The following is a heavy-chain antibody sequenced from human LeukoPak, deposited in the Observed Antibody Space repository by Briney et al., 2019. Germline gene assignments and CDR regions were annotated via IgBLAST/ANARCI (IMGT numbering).Heavy chain of an antibody. D-gene: IGHD3-9*01. CDR1: GGSFSGYY. CDR2: INHSGST. Sequence: PSETLSLTCAVYGGSFSGYYWSWIRQPPGKGLEWIGEINHSGSTNYSPSLKSRVTISVDTSKNQFSLKLSSVTAADTAVYYCARHLRWFSYFDYWGQGTLVTVSS. J-gene: IGHJ4*02. V-gene: IGHV4-34*01. CDR3: ARHLRWFSYFDY.